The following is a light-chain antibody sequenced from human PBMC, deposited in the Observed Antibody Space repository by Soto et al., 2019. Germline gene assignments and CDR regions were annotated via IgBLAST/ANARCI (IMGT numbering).Light chain of an antibody. V-gene: IGLV2-8*01. J-gene: IGLJ2*01. Sequence: QSVLTQPPSASGSPGQSVTISCTGTSSDVGAYDRVSWYQQHPGKPPNLIIYAVNDRTSGVPARFSGSKSGNTASLTVSGLQAEDEADYYCTEYGGSDATIFGRGTKLTVL. CDR3: TEYGGSDATI. CDR2: AVN. CDR1: SSDVGAYDR.